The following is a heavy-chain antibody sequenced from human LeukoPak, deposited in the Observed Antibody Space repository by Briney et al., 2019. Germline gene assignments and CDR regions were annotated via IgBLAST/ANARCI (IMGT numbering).Heavy chain of an antibody. J-gene: IGHJ4*02. CDR3: AKRTDDYEN. V-gene: IGHV3-23*01. Sequence: GGSLRLSCAASGFTFYNAWMSWVRQAPGKGLEWVSAISGSGGSTYYADSVKGRFTISRDNSKNTLYLQMNSLRAEDTAVYYCAKRTDDYENWGQGTLVTVSS. D-gene: IGHD4-17*01. CDR2: ISGSGGST. CDR1: GFTFYNAW.